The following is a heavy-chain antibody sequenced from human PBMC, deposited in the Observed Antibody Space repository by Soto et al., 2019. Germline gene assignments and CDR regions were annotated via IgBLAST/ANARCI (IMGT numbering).Heavy chain of an antibody. Sequence: PSETLSLTCTVSGISIDNYYCSWIRQSAGKGLEWIGRIYSSGTTNYNPSLKSRVTMSVDMSKSQFSLNVRSVTAADTAVYYCVRDVGGSGWFVPWGQGTLVTVSS. CDR1: GISIDNYY. CDR3: VRDVGGSGWFVP. V-gene: IGHV4-4*07. CDR2: IYSSGTT. J-gene: IGHJ5*02.